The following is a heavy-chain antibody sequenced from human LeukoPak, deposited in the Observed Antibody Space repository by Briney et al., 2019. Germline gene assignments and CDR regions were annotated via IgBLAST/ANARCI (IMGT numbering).Heavy chain of an antibody. CDR3: AKDFAQQLVGGYFDY. CDR2: IYSGGNT. D-gene: IGHD6-13*01. J-gene: IGHJ4*02. Sequence: GGSLRLSCAASGFTVSSRYMSWVRQAPGKGLEWVSVIYSGGNTYYADSVKGRFTISRDNSKNTLYLQMNSLRAEDTAVYYCAKDFAQQLVGGYFDYWGQGTLVTVSS. CDR1: GFTVSSRY. V-gene: IGHV3-53*01.